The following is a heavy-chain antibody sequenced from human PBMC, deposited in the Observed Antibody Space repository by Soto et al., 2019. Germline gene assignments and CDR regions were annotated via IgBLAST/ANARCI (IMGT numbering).Heavy chain of an antibody. Sequence: GGSLRLSCAASGFTFSNYGMHWVRQAPGKGLEWVAVISYDGSNKDYADSVKGRFTISRDNSKNTLYLQMNSLRAEDTAVYYCAKDGDYWGQGTMVTVSS. V-gene: IGHV3-30*18. CDR1: GFTFSNYG. CDR2: ISYDGSNK. J-gene: IGHJ4*02. CDR3: AKDGDY.